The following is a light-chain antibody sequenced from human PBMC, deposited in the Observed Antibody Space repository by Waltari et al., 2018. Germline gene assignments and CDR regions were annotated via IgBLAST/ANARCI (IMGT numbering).Light chain of an antibody. CDR3: QQYNNLPPYT. Sequence: ETVMTQSPATLSVSPGERATLSCRASQSVYSKLAWYKQKPGQSPRLLIYGASTRATGIPARFSGTGSGTEFTLTISSLQSEDFAVYYCQQYNNLPPYTFGQGTKLEIK. CDR1: QSVYSK. J-gene: IGKJ2*01. CDR2: GAS. V-gene: IGKV3-15*01.